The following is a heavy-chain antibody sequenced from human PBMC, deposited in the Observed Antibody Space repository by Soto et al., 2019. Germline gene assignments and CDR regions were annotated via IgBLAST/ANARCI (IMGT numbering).Heavy chain of an antibody. CDR2: IYHSGST. Sequence: SETLSLTCAVSGGSISSGGYSWSWIRQPPGKGLEWIGYIYHSGSTYYNPSLKSRVTISVDRSKNQFSLKLSSVTAADTAVYFCARRTVTTHFDPWGQGTLVTVSS. V-gene: IGHV4-30-2*01. CDR3: ARRTVTTHFDP. D-gene: IGHD4-17*01. CDR1: GGSISSGGYS. J-gene: IGHJ5*02.